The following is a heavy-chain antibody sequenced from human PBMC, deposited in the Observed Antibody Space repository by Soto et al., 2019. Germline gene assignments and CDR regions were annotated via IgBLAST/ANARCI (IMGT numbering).Heavy chain of an antibody. V-gene: IGHV3-23*01. D-gene: IGHD3-3*01. Sequence: GGSLRLSCAASGFTFSSYAMSWVRQAPGKGLEWVSAISGSGGSTYYAGSVKGRFTISRDNSKNTLYLQMNSLRAEDTAVYYCAKDRVLRFLEWSEFIDYWGQGTLVTVSS. J-gene: IGHJ4*02. CDR2: ISGSGGST. CDR3: AKDRVLRFLEWSEFIDY. CDR1: GFTFSSYA.